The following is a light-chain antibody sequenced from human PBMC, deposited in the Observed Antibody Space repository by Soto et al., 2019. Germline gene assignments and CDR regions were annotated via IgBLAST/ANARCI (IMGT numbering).Light chain of an antibody. CDR2: GAS. CDR1: QSVSSSY. CDR3: QQYGDSPYT. J-gene: IGKJ2*01. V-gene: IGKV3-20*01. Sequence: EIVLTQSPGTLSLSPGERATLSCRASQSVSSSYLAWYQQKPGQAPRLLIDGASSRATGIPDRFSGSGSGTAFTLTISRLEPEDFAVYYCQQYGDSPYTFGQGTKLEIK.